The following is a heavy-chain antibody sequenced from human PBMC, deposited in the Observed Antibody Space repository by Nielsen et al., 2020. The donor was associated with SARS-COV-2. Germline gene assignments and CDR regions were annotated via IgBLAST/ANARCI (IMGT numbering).Heavy chain of an antibody. D-gene: IGHD1/OR15-1a*01. CDR3: VREAGRGTLSGTERYFDF. CDR2: INTGNGNT. J-gene: IGHJ4*02. CDR1: GYTFTTSA. V-gene: IGHV1-3*04. Sequence: ASVKVSCKSSGYTFTTSAIHWVRQAPGQWLEWMGWINTGNGNTKYSQRSQGRVTFTRDTSASTAHMELASLNSEDTAIYYCVREAGRGTLSGTERYFDFWGQGTLVTVSS.